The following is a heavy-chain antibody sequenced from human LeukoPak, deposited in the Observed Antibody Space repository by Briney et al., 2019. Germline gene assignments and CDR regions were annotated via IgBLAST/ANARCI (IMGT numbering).Heavy chain of an antibody. J-gene: IGHJ4*02. CDR3: ARGDTQSKYRHSDS. V-gene: IGHV3-7*04. D-gene: IGHD3-16*02. CDR1: GFTFSSYN. Sequence: GGSLRLSCAASGFTFSSYNMNWVRQAPGKGLEWVANIKQDGSEKDYVDSVKGRFTISRDNAKNSLYLQMNSLRAEDTGVYFCARGDTQSKYRHSDSWGQGSLVIVSS. CDR2: IKQDGSEK.